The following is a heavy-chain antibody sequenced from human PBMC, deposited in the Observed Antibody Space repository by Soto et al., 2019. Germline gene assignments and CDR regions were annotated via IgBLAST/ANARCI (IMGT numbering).Heavy chain of an antibody. CDR1: VFTFISYA. V-gene: IGHV3-23*01. D-gene: IGHD2-21*02. CDR2: ISGSGGST. J-gene: IGHJ6*02. CDR3: AILGAGVVTDYYGMDV. Sequence: GWSLRLACASSVFTFISYAMSWVRQAPGKGLEWVSAISGSGGSTYYADSVKGRFTISRDNSKNTLYLQMNSLRAEDTAVYYCAILGAGVVTDYYGMDVWGQGTTVTVSS.